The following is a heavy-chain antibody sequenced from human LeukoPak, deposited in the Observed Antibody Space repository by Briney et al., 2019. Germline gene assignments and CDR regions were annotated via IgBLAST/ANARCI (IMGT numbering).Heavy chain of an antibody. J-gene: IGHJ4*02. CDR2: ISVGGDTT. V-gene: IGHV3-23*01. CDR1: GFTFSSYA. CDR3: LPSTHYNILTGFDY. D-gene: IGHD3-9*01. Sequence: PAGGSLRLSCAASGFTFSSYAMSWVRQAPGKGLEWVSAISVGGDTTYYAGSVKGRVTISRDNSKNTLYLQMNSLRAEDTAVYYCLPSTHYNILTGFDYWGQGSLVTVSS.